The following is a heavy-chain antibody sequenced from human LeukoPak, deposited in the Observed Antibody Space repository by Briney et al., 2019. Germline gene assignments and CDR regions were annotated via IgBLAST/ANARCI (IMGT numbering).Heavy chain of an antibody. J-gene: IGHJ3*02. CDR1: GFTFSNYW. CDR3: VRGGFMHAFDI. Sequence: GGSLRLSCAASGFTFSNYWMSWVRQAPGKGLEWVAHIKPDGSEKNYVDSVKGRFTLFRDDAKNSVYLQMNSLRVEDTAVYYCVRGGFMHAFDIWGQGTKVTVSS. V-gene: IGHV3-7*01. CDR2: IKPDGSEK. D-gene: IGHD3-16*01.